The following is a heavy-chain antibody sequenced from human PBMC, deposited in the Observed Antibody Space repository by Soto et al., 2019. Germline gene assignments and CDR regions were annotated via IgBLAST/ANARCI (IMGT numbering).Heavy chain of an antibody. D-gene: IGHD5-18*01. V-gene: IGHV3-48*02. CDR1: GFTFSSYS. J-gene: IGHJ4*02. CDR3: ARDAVYSYGPFDY. CDR2: ISSSSSTI. Sequence: EVQLVESGGGLVQPGGSLRLSCAASGFTFSSYSMNWVRQAPGKGLEWVSYISSSSSTIYYADSVKGRFTISRDNAKNSHYLHTNSLRDEDTAVYYCARDAVYSYGPFDYWGQVTLVTVSS.